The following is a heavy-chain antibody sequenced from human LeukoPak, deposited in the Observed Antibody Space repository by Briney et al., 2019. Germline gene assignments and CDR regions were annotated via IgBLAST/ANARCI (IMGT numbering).Heavy chain of an antibody. Sequence: SETLSLTCAVYGGSFSGYYWSWIRQPPGKGLEWIGEINHSGSTNYNPSLKSRVTISVDTSKNQFSLELSSVTAADTAVYYCARVGFGDFGLDPWGQGTLVTVSS. CDR3: ARVGFGDFGLDP. D-gene: IGHD3/OR15-3a*01. V-gene: IGHV4-34*01. CDR1: GGSFSGYY. CDR2: INHSGST. J-gene: IGHJ5*02.